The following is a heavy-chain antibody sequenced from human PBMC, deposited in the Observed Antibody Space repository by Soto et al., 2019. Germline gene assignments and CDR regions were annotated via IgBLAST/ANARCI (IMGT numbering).Heavy chain of an antibody. CDR2: IIPIFGTA. J-gene: IGHJ5*02. V-gene: IGHV1-69*13. Sequence: GASVKVSCKASGGTFSSYAISWVRQAPGQGLEWMGGIIPIFGTANYAQKFQGRVTITADESTSTAYMELSSLRSEDTAVYYCARKGSYYDSSGYYENNWFDPWGQGTLVTVSS. CDR3: ARKGSYYDSSGYYENNWFDP. CDR1: GGTFSSYA. D-gene: IGHD3-22*01.